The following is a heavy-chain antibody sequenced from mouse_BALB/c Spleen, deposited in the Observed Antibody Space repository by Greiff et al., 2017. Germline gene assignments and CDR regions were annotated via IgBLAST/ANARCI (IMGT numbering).Heavy chain of an antibody. CDR2: ISDGGSYT. CDR3: ARAYYGNYEGFAY. J-gene: IGHJ3*01. V-gene: IGHV5-4*02. D-gene: IGHD2-10*01. Sequence: EVKLVESGGGLVKPGGSLKLSCAASGFTFSDYYMYWVRQTPEKRLEWVATISDGGSYTYYPDSVKGRFTISRDNAKNNLYLQMSSLKSEDTAMYYCARAYYGNYEGFAYWGQGTLVTVSA. CDR1: GFTFSDYY.